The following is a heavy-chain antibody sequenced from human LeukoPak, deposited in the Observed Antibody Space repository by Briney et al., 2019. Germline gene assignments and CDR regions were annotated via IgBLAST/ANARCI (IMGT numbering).Heavy chain of an antibody. CDR3: ARDPGWYYDILTGYSPGYFDY. J-gene: IGHJ4*02. V-gene: IGHV3-30*04. Sequence: SGGSLRLSCAASGFTFSSYAMSWVRQAPGKGLEWVAVISYDGSNKYYADSVKGRFTISRDNSKNTLYLQMNSLRAEDTAVYYCARDPGWYYDILTGYSPGYFDYWGQGTLVTVSS. D-gene: IGHD3-9*01. CDR2: ISYDGSNK. CDR1: GFTFSSYA.